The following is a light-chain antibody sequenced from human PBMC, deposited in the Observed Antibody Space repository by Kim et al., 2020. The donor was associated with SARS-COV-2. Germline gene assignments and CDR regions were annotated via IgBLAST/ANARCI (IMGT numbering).Light chain of an antibody. CDR1: QSVSSSY. J-gene: IGKJ1*01. V-gene: IGKV3-20*01. CDR3: QQYGSSPWT. Sequence: EIVLTQSPGTLSLSPGERATLSCRASQSVSSSYLAWYQQKPGQAPRLLIYGASSRAPVIPDRFSGSGSGTNFTHTISRLEPEVFAVYYCQQYGSSPWTFGQG. CDR2: GAS.